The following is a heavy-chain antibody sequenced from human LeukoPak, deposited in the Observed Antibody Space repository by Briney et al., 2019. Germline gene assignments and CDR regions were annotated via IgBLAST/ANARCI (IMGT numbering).Heavy chain of an antibody. D-gene: IGHD2-2*01. CDR1: GGSISSSSYY. CDR3: ARQLGYSSSTSCYADKVDY. V-gene: IGHV4-39*01. Sequence: SETLSLTCTVSGGSISSSSYYWGWIRQPPGKGLEWIGSIYYSGRTYYNPSLKSRVTISVDTSKNQFSLKLSSVTAADTAVYYCARQLGYSSSTSCYADKVDYWGQGTLVTVSS. J-gene: IGHJ4*02. CDR2: IYYSGRT.